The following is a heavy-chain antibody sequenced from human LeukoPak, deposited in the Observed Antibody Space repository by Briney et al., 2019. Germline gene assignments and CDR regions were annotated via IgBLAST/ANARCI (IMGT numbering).Heavy chain of an antibody. Sequence: PSETLSLTCAVSGYSISSHSYWGWIRQSPGKGLEWIGTSYHSGSTYSNPSLKSRVTISVDTSKNQFSLRLTSVTAADTAVYYCARHSMPTLSSPSSTFDYWGQGTLVTISS. CDR3: ARHSMPTLSSPSSTFDY. CDR1: GYSISSHSY. CDR2: SYHSGST. V-gene: IGHV4-38-2*01. D-gene: IGHD6-6*01. J-gene: IGHJ4*02.